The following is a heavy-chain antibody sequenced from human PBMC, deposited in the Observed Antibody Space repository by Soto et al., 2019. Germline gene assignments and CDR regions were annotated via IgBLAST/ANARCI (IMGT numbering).Heavy chain of an antibody. Sequence: PGGSLRLSCAASGFTFSSYEMNWVRQAPGKGPEWVSYIGTSASNIFYADSVKGFTISRDNAKNSLYLQMNNLRAEDTAVYYCARESEDLTSNFDYWGQGTLVTVSS. CDR2: IGTSASNI. CDR3: ARESEDLTSNFDY. CDR1: GFTFSSYE. J-gene: IGHJ4*02. V-gene: IGHV3-48*03.